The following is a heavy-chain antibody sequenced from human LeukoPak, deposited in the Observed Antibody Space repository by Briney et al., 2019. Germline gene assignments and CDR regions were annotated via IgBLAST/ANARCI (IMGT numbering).Heavy chain of an antibody. V-gene: IGHV4-34*01. CDR3: ARGLGGSYHNNFDY. Sequence: SETLSLTCAVYGGSFSGYYWSWIRQPPGKGLEWIGEINHSGSTNYNPSLKSRVTISVDTSKNQFSPKLSSVTAADTAVYYCARGLGGSYHNNFDYWGQGTLVTVSS. CDR1: GGSFSGYY. J-gene: IGHJ4*02. CDR2: INHSGST. D-gene: IGHD1-26*01.